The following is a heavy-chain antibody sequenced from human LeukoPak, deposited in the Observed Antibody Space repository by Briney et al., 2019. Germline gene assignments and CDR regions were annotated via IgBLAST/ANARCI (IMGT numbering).Heavy chain of an antibody. CDR3: ARVLSGSWDWFDP. CDR2: INTDGSRI. CDR1: GFTFSNYW. J-gene: IGHJ5*02. V-gene: IGHV3-74*01. Sequence: GGSLRLSCAASGFTFSNYWMHWVRQAPGKGLVWVSRINTDGSRITYADSVKGRFTISRDNPMNTVYLQMNSLRAEDTAVYYCARVLSGSWDWFDPWGQGTLVTVPS. D-gene: IGHD3-22*01.